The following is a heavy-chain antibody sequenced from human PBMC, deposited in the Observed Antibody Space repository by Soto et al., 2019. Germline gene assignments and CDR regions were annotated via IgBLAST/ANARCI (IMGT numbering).Heavy chain of an antibody. CDR1: GFSLSNARMG. Sequence: QVTLKESGPVLVKPTETLTLTCTVSGFSLSNARMGVSWIRQPTGKALEWLAHIFSNDDKSYSTSLKSRLTISKDTSKSQVVLTMTNMDPVDTATYYCARFHDYSNCWDYWGQGTLVTVSS. CDR3: ARFHDYSNCWDY. J-gene: IGHJ4*02. V-gene: IGHV2-26*01. CDR2: IFSNDDK. D-gene: IGHD4-4*01.